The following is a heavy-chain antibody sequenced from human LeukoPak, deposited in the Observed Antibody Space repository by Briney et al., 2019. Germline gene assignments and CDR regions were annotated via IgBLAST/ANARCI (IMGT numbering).Heavy chain of an antibody. J-gene: IGHJ4*02. CDR1: GFTFSIYA. Sequence: GGSLRLSCAASGFTFSIYAMSWVRQGTGKGLEWVSSISSGGELTFYADSVKGRFTISKDNANNTLYLQMNSLRAEDTAVYYCAKDRPNYYHDNGHYYRRGGDCWGQGTLVTVSS. D-gene: IGHD3-22*01. CDR3: AKDRPNYYHDNGHYYRRGGDC. CDR2: ISSGGELT. V-gene: IGHV3-23*01.